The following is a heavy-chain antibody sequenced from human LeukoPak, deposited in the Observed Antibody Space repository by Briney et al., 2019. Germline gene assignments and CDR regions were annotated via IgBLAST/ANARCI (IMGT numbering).Heavy chain of an antibody. V-gene: IGHV4-4*07. CDR1: GXSISSYY. Sequence: SETLSLTWTVSGXSISSYYWSWIRQPAGKGLEWIGRIYTSGSTNYNPSLKSRVTMSVDTSKNQFSLKLSSVTAADTAVYYCARDGTFIPFDYWGQGTLVTVSS. D-gene: IGHD1-1*01. CDR2: IYTSGST. CDR3: ARDGTFIPFDY. J-gene: IGHJ4*02.